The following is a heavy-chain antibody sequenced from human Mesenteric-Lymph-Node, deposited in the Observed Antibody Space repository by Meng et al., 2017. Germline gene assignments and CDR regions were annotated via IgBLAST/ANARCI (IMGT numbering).Heavy chain of an antibody. CDR1: GYSISSGYY. Sequence: SETLSLTCAVSGYSISSGYYWGWIRQPPGKGLEWIGSIYHSGSTYYNPSLKSRVTISVDTSKNQFSLKLSSVTAADTAVYYCARVPRSGYGDYFDYWGQGTLVTVSS. CDR2: IYHSGST. V-gene: IGHV4-38-2*01. D-gene: IGHD3-10*01. J-gene: IGHJ4*02. CDR3: ARVPRSGYGDYFDY.